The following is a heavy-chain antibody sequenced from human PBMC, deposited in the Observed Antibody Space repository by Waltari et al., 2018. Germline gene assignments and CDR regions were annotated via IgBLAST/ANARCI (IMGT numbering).Heavy chain of an antibody. CDR3: ARAYVLRFLESFDP. CDR1: GGSFSGYY. J-gene: IGHJ5*02. CDR2: INHSGST. D-gene: IGHD3-3*01. V-gene: IGHV4-34*01. Sequence: QVQLQQWGAGLLKPSETLSLTCAVYGGSFSGYYWSWTRQPPGKGLEWIGEINHSGSTNYNPSLKSRVTISVDTSKNQFSLKLSSVTAADTAVYYCARAYVLRFLESFDPWGQGTLVTVSS.